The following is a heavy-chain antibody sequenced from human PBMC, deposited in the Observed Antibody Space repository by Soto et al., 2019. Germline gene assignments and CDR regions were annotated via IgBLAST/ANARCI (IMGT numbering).Heavy chain of an antibody. D-gene: IGHD2-8*01. V-gene: IGHV3-30-3*01. CDR2: ISYDGSNK. J-gene: IGHJ2*01. CDR3: AREGSYYYFDL. Sequence: QVQLVESGGGVVQPGRSLRLSCAASGFTFSTYTMHWVRQAPGKGLEWVAIISYDGSNKYYADSVKGRFTISRDNSKNTLYLQMSSLRPEDTAVYYCAREGSYYYFDLWGRGTLVTVSS. CDR1: GFTFSTYT.